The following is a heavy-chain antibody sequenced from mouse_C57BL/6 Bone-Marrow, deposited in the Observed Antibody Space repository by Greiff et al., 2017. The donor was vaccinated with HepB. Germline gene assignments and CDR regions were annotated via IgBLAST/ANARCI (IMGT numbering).Heavy chain of an antibody. CDR3: TREDGNYDWYFDV. Sequence: EVKLEESGGGLVQPGGSMKLSCAASGFTFSDAWMDWVRQSPEKGLEWVAEIRNKANNHATYYAESVKGRFTISRDDSNSSIYRQMNSLRAEDTGMYYCTREDGNYDWYFDVWGTGTTVTVSS. D-gene: IGHD2-1*01. CDR1: GFTFSDAW. CDR2: IRNKANNHAT. J-gene: IGHJ1*03. V-gene: IGHV6-6*01.